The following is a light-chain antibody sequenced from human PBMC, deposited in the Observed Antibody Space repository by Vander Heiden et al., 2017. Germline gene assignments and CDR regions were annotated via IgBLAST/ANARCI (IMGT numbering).Light chain of an antibody. CDR2: AAS. V-gene: IGKV1-39*01. CDR1: QSITSY. Sequence: IQMTQSPSSLSASVGDSVTITCGASQSITSYLNWYQQKPGKAPKLLIYAASSLQSGVPSRFSGSGSGTDFTLTISSLQPEDFATYYCQQSDSTPITFGQGTRVEIK. CDR3: QQSDSTPIT. J-gene: IGKJ5*01.